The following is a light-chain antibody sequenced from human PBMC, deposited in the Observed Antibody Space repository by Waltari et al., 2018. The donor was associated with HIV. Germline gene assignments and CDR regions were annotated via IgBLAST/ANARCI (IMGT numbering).Light chain of an antibody. V-gene: IGKV3-15*01. CDR3: QQYSTWPRT. J-gene: IGKJ1*01. Sequence: MTQSPATLSVSPGETVSFFCGASEDIGDKLAWYQQKRGRAPRLLVPGASSRATGVPARFSGRGSGTEFTLTITGLQSNDSAIYFCQQYSTWPRTFGQGTLV. CDR2: GAS. CDR1: EDIGDK.